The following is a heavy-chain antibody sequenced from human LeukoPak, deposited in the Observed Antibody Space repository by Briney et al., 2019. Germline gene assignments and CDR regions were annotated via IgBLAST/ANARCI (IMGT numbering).Heavy chain of an antibody. CDR2: ISDSGGST. CDR1: GFTVSAYA. V-gene: IGHV3-23*01. Sequence: GGSLRVSCAASGFTVSAYAINWVRQAPGKGLEWVSGISDSGGSTYYADSVKGRFTISRDNSKNTLYLQMNSLRVEDTAVYYCARDGFSSSWGLAYWGQGTLVTVSS. CDR3: ARDGFSSSWGLAY. J-gene: IGHJ4*02. D-gene: IGHD6-13*01.